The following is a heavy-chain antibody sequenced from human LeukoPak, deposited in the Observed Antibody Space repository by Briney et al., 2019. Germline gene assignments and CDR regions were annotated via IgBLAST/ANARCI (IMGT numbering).Heavy chain of an antibody. CDR2: IHTSGST. CDR3: VRVICSGGSCRFDY. CDR1: GGSISSYY. V-gene: IGHV4-4*07. D-gene: IGHD2-15*01. J-gene: IGHJ4*02. Sequence: NPSETLSLTCTVSGGSISSYYWNWIRQPAGKGLEWIGRIHTSGSTNYNPSLKSRVTMSVDTSKNKFSLKLSSVTAADTAVYYCVRVICSGGSCRFDYWGQGTLVTVSS.